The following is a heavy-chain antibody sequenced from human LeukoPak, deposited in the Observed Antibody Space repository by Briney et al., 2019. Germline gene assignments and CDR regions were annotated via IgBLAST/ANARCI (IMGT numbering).Heavy chain of an antibody. CDR3: ARGRRGYSSPVRFQH. Sequence: PSETLSLTCTVSGGSIGSSTFSWGWIRQPPGKGLEWIGSIYYSVTTYYNPSLKSRVTISVDASKNQFSLKLSSVTAADTAVYYCARGRRGYSSPVRFQHWGQGTLVTVSS. CDR2: IYYSVTT. J-gene: IGHJ1*01. V-gene: IGHV4-39*07. CDR1: GGSIGSSTFS. D-gene: IGHD6-13*01.